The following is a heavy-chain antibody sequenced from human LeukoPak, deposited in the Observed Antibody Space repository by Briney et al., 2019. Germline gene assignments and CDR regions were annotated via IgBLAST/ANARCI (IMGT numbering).Heavy chain of an antibody. CDR1: GYTFTSYD. Sequence: GASVKVSCKASGYTFTSYDINWVRQATGQGLEWMGWMNPNSGNTGYAQKFQGRVTMTRNTSISTAYMELRSLRSDDTAVYYCARVWGDYSSWFDPWGQGTLVTVSS. CDR3: ARVWGDYSSWFDP. V-gene: IGHV1-8*01. CDR2: MNPNSGNT. D-gene: IGHD4-17*01. J-gene: IGHJ5*02.